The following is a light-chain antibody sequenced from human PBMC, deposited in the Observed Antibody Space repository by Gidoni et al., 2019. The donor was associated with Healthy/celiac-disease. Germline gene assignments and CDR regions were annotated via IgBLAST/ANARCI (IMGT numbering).Light chain of an antibody. CDR1: QSVSSY. CDR3: QQRSNWPPLT. J-gene: IGKJ4*01. CDR2: DAS. V-gene: IGKV3-11*01. Sequence: ALTQSPATLSLSPGERATHSCRASQSVSSYLASYQQKPGQARRPLIYDASNRATGIPARFSGSGSVTDFTLTISSLEPEDFAVYYCQQRSNWPPLTFGGGTKVEIK.